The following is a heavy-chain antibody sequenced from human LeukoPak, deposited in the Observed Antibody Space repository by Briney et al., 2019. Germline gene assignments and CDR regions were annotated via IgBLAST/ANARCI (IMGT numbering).Heavy chain of an antibody. CDR2: ISDSVSGGST. Sequence: GGSLRLSCAASGFTFNNYAMTWVRQAPGKGLEWVSTISDSVSGGSTYYADSVKGRFTISRDNSKNTLYLQMNSLRAEDTAVYCCAKDRTGYSYGYFLSPWGQGTLVTVSS. J-gene: IGHJ5*02. V-gene: IGHV3-23*01. CDR3: AKDRTGYSYGYFLSP. D-gene: IGHD5-18*01. CDR1: GFTFNNYA.